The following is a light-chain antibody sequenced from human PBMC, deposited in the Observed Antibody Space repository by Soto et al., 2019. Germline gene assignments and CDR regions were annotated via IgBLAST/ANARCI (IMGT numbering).Light chain of an antibody. CDR1: SSDVGGYNY. CDR2: DVS. V-gene: IGLV2-14*01. Sequence: SEQTQPGKVSGSPGPSNTISCTGTSSDVGGYNYVSWYQQHTGKAPKLMIYDVSNRPSGVSNRFSGSKSGNTASLTISGLQAEDEADYYCSSYTSSSPLDFGTGTKVTVL. CDR3: SSYTSSSPLD. J-gene: IGLJ1*01.